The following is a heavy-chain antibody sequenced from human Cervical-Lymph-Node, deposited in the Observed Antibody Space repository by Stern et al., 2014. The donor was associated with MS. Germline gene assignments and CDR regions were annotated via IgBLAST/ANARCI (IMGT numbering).Heavy chain of an antibody. V-gene: IGHV4-31*03. Sequence: QVQLQESGPGLVKPSQTLSLTCTVSSGSISSGGYDWARIRQYPRRGLEWIGEIFSSGSTFYNPSLKSRVTRSLDTSKNQFFLRLTSVTAADTAVYYCAREHYYGAGSQHGMDVWGQGTTVTVSS. CDR2: IFSSGST. D-gene: IGHD3-10*01. CDR1: SGSISSGGYD. CDR3: AREHYYGAGSQHGMDV. J-gene: IGHJ6*02.